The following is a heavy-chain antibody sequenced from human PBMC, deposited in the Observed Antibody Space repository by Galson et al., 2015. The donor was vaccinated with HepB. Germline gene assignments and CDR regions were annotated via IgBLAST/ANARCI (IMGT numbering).Heavy chain of an antibody. CDR3: AREPRGYCSTTSCNYFDY. D-gene: IGHD2-2*01. Sequence: ETLSLTCTISGDSISSNNFYWGWIRQPPGKGLEWIGNIFHSGSTYYNPSLKSRVTISLDTSKNRFSLRLKSVTAADTAVYFCAREPRGYCSTTSCNYFDYWGQGTLVTVSS. CDR1: GDSISSNNFY. J-gene: IGHJ4*02. V-gene: IGHV4-39*07. CDR2: IFHSGST.